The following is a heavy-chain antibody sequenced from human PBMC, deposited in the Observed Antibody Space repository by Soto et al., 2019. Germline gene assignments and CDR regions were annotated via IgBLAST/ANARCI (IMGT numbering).Heavy chain of an antibody. D-gene: IGHD2-2*01. CDR3: AREYCSSTGWYAGMDYFDY. CDR2: IKQDGSEK. Sequence: EVQLVESGGGLVQPGGSLRLSCAASGFTFSSYWMSWVRQAPGKGLEWVANIKQDGSEKYYVDSVKGRFTISRDNAKNSLYLQMNGLRAEDTAVYYCAREYCSSTGWYAGMDYFDYWGQGTLVTVSS. V-gene: IGHV3-7*01. J-gene: IGHJ4*02. CDR1: GFTFSSYW.